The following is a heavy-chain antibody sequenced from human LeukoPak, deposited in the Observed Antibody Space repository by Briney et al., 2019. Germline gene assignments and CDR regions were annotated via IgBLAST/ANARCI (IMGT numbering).Heavy chain of an antibody. D-gene: IGHD6-13*01. CDR3: AKDSSSIAAGGTLFDY. V-gene: IGHV3-9*01. CDR2: ISWNSDSV. Sequence: GGSLRLSCAASGFTFDDYAMHWVRHAPGKGLEWVSRISWNSDSVASADSVKGRFTISRDNAKNSLYLQMNSLRAEDTALYYCAKDSSSIAAGGTLFDYWGEGRLVTVSS. CDR1: GFTFDDYA. J-gene: IGHJ4*02.